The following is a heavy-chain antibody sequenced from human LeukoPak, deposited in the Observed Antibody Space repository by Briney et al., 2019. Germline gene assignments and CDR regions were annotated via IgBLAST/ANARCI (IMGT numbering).Heavy chain of an antibody. CDR3: ARDLHSSGWYWFDT. CDR1: GYTLTTYG. CDR2: ISAYSGNT. D-gene: IGHD6-19*01. Sequence: ASVKVSCKASGYTLTTYGLSWVRRAPGQGLEWMGWISAYSGNTNYAQKFQGRVTMTTDTSTSTAYMELWSLTSDDTALYYCARDLHSSGWYWFDTWGQGTLVTVSS. V-gene: IGHV1-18*01. J-gene: IGHJ5*02.